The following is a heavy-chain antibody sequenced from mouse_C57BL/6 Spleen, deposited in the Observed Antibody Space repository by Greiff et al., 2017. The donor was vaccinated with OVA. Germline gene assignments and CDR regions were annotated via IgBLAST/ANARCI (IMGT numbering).Heavy chain of an antibody. CDR1: GFTFSDYG. D-gene: IGHD1-1*01. V-gene: IGHV5-17*01. Sequence: EVKLQESGGGLVKPGGSLKLSCAASGFTFSDYGMHWVRQAPEKGLEWVAYISSGSSTIYYADTVKGRFTISRDNAKNTLFLQMTSLRSEDTAMYYCARGGSSYAYYAMDYWGQGTSVTVSS. J-gene: IGHJ4*01. CDR2: ISSGSSTI. CDR3: ARGGSSYAYYAMDY.